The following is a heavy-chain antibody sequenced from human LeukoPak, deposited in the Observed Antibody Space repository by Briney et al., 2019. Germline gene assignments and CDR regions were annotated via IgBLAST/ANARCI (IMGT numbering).Heavy chain of an antibody. D-gene: IGHD2-15*01. Sequence: ASVKVSCKASGYTFTSYGISWVRQAPGQGLEWMGWISAYNGNTNYAQKLQGRVTMTTDTSTSTAYMELRSLRSDDTAVYYCARDGYYCSGGSCYNWLDPWGQGTLVTVSS. CDR3: ARDGYYCSGGSCYNWLDP. J-gene: IGHJ5*02. CDR1: GYTFTSYG. V-gene: IGHV1-18*01. CDR2: ISAYNGNT.